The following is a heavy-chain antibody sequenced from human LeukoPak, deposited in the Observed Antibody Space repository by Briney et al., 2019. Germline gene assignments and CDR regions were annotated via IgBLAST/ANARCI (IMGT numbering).Heavy chain of an antibody. CDR1: GGSISSYY. J-gene: IGHJ3*02. Sequence: SETLSLTCTVSGGSISSYYWSWIRQPAGKGLEWIGRIYTSGSTNYNPSLKSRVTMSVDTSKNQFSLKLSSVTAADTAVYYCARAFPYYYDSSGHYDAFDIWGQGTMVTVSS. D-gene: IGHD3-22*01. CDR3: ARAFPYYYDSSGHYDAFDI. V-gene: IGHV4-4*07. CDR2: IYTSGST.